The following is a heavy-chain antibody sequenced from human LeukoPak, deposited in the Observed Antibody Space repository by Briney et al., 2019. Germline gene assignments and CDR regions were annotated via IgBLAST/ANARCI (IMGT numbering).Heavy chain of an antibody. CDR1: GYTFTSYG. CDR3: ARDSYYDSSGYYIDAFDI. J-gene: IGHJ3*02. D-gene: IGHD3-22*01. Sequence: ASVKVSCKASGYTFTSYGIGWVRQAPGQGLEWMGWISAYNGDTNYAQKLQGRVTMTTDTSTSTAYMELRSLRSDDTAVYYCARDSYYDSSGYYIDAFDIWGQGTMVTVSS. V-gene: IGHV1-18*01. CDR2: ISAYNGDT.